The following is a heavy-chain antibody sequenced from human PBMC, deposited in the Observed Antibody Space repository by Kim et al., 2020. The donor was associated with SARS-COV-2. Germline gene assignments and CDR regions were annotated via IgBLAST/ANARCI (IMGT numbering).Heavy chain of an antibody. CDR1: GYTFTSYA. V-gene: IGHV7-4-1*02. Sequence: ASVKVSCKASGYTFTSYAMNWVRQAPGQGLEWMGWINTNTGNPTYAQGFTGRFVFSLDTSVSTAYLQISSLKAEDTAVYYCARDRVPVAGTLWYYYYYGMDVWGQGTTVTVSS. J-gene: IGHJ6*02. CDR3: ARDRVPVAGTLWYYYYYGMDV. CDR2: INTNTGNP. D-gene: IGHD6-19*01.